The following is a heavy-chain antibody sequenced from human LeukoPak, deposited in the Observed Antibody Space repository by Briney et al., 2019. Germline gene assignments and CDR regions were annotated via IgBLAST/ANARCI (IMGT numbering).Heavy chain of an antibody. D-gene: IGHD3-10*01. Sequence: PSETLSLTCAVSGGSISSNNWWSWVRQPPGKGLEWIGEIYHSGSTNYNPSLKSRVTISVDKSKNQFSLKLSSVTAADTAVYYCARQVRGRRKRFGELLRTLHPPYYFDYWGQGTLVTVSS. CDR1: GGSISSNNW. CDR3: ARQVRGRRKRFGELLRTLHPPYYFDY. CDR2: IYHSGST. V-gene: IGHV4-4*02. J-gene: IGHJ4*02.